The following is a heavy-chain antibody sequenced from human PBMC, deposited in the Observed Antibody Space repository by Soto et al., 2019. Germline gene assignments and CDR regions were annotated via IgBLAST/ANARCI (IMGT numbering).Heavy chain of an antibody. CDR1: GGSISSYY. V-gene: IGHV4-59*01. CDR2: IYYSGST. J-gene: IGHJ5*02. D-gene: IGHD6-6*01. CDR3: ARSGSSVTFDP. Sequence: TLSLTCTVSGGSISSYYWSWIRQPPGKGLEWIGYIYYSGSTNYNPSLKSRVTISVDTSKNQFSLKLSSVTAADTAVYYCARSGSSVTFDPWGQGTLVSVSS.